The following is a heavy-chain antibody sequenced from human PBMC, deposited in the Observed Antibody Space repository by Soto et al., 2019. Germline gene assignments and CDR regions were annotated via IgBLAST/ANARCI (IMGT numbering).Heavy chain of an antibody. J-gene: IGHJ4*02. V-gene: IGHV3-33*01. CDR1: GFTFSSYG. D-gene: IGHD2-21*02. Sequence: GGSLRLSCAASGFTFSSYGMHWVRQAPGKGLEWVAVIWYDGSNKYYADSVKGRFTISRDNSKNTLYLQMNSLRAEDTAVYYCARDSTVVTPHRLLDYWGQGTLVTVSS. CDR2: IWYDGSNK. CDR3: ARDSTVVTPHRLLDY.